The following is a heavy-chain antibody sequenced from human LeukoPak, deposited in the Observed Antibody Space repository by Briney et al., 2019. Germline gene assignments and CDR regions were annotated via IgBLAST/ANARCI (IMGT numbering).Heavy chain of an antibody. CDR1: GFTFSSYA. D-gene: IGHD6-13*01. CDR2: ISGSGGST. V-gene: IGHV3-23*01. J-gene: IGHJ4*02. CDR3: ANQGSSWYGHHY. Sequence: GGPLRLSCAASGFTFSSYAMSWVRQAPGKGLEWVSAISGSGGSTYYADSVKGRFTISRDNSKNTLYLQMNSLRAEDTAVYYCANQGSSWYGHHYWGQGTLVTVSS.